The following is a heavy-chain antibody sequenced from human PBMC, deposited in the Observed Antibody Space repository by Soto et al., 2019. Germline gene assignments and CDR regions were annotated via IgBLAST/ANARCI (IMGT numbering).Heavy chain of an antibody. V-gene: IGHV4-59*01. J-gene: IGHJ5*02. CDR2: IYYTGST. CDR1: GGSISSYY. CDR3: ARDLRMSTRGWFDP. D-gene: IGHD5-12*01. Sequence: QVQLQESGPGLVKPSETLSLTCSVSGGSISSYYWSWIRQPPGKGLEWVGYIYYTGSTNYNPSLKSRLTISRDTPKKQISLKLTSVTAADTAVYFCARDLRMSTRGWFDPWGQGTLVTVSS.